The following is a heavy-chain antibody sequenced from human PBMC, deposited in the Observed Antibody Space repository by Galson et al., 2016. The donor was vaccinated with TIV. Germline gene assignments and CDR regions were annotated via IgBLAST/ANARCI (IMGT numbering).Heavy chain of an antibody. CDR2: IWYDGSNI. CDR1: GFTFGSYG. CDR3: ARGSGHYDRSGFTTYFDF. V-gene: IGHV3-33*01. D-gene: IGHD3-22*01. Sequence: SLRLSCAASGFTFGSYGMHWVRQAPVKGLEWVAGIWYDGSNIEYADSVQGRFTITRDNAKQSLYLQMDNMRAEDTAIYYCARGSGHYDRSGFTTYFDFWGQGAQVTVSS. J-gene: IGHJ4*02.